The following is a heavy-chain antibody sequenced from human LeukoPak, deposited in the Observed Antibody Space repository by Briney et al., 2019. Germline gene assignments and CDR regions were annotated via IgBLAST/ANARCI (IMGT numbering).Heavy chain of an antibody. CDR2: THPNRGGT. Sequence: AAVTLSCQASGSTFTGYNIHLIQQATGPPLQLIRCTHPNRGGTNYAQKFQGRVTMTRDTSISTAYMELSSLRSEDTAVYFCARDRYSSSSRYYYGMDVWGQGTTVTVSS. D-gene: IGHD6-6*01. CDR1: GSTFTGYN. CDR3: ARDRYSSSSRYYYGMDV. J-gene: IGHJ6*02. V-gene: IGHV1-2*02.